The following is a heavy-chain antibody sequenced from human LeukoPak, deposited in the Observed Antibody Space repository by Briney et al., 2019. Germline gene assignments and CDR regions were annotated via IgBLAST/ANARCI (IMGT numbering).Heavy chain of an antibody. CDR2: ISDYNGKT. CDR1: GYTFTSYG. D-gene: IGHD2-21*02. CDR3: ARVGWLGPTPAYCGGDCYLPDY. V-gene: IGHV1-18*01. J-gene: IGHJ4*02. Sequence: GASVKVSCKTSGYTFTSYGISWVRQAPGQGLEWMGWISDYNGKTNYAQKFQGRVTMTTDTSTSTAYMELRSLRSDDTAVYYCARVGWLGPTPAYCGGDCYLPDYWGQGTLVTVSS.